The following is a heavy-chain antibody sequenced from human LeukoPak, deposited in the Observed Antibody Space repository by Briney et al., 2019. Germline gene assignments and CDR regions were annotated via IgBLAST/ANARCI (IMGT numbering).Heavy chain of an antibody. J-gene: IGHJ2*01. V-gene: IGHV4-30-2*01. CDR2: IYHSGST. Sequence: PSQTLSLTCTVSGGSISSGGYYWSWIRQPPGKGLEWIGFIYHSGSTSYTPSLKSRVTISVDRSKNQFSLRLNSVTAADTAVYYCARKDSYWCFDLWGRGTLVTVSS. CDR1: GGSISSGGYY. CDR3: ARKDSYWCFDL.